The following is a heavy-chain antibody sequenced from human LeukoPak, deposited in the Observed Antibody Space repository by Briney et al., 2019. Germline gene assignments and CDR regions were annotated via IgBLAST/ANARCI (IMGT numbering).Heavy chain of an antibody. CDR1: GGSISSSSYY. D-gene: IGHD4-17*01. Sequence: PSETLSLTCTVSGGSISSSSYYWGWNRQPPGKGLEWIGSIYYSGTTYYNPSLESRVIISVDTSKNQFSLKLNSVTAADTAVYYCARDDSGDYGLDYWGQGTLVTVSS. V-gene: IGHV4-39*07. CDR3: ARDDSGDYGLDY. J-gene: IGHJ4*02. CDR2: IYYSGTT.